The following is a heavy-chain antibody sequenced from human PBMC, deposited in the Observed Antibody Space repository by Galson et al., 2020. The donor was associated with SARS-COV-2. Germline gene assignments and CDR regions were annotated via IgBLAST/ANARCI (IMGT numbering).Heavy chain of an antibody. CDR3: ARGPWELWYFDL. D-gene: IGHD1-26*01. Sequence: SETLSLTCAVYGGSSSGYYWSWIRQPPGKGLEWIGEINHSGSTNYNPSPKSRVTISVDTSKDQFSLKLSSVTAADTAVYYCARGPWELWYFDLWGRGTLVTVSS. V-gene: IGHV4-34*01. CDR2: INHSGST. CDR1: GGSSSGYY. J-gene: IGHJ2*01.